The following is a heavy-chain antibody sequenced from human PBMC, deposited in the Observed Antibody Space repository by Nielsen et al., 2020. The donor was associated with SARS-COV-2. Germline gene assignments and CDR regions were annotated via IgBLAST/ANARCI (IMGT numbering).Heavy chain of an antibody. V-gene: IGHV4-59*12. J-gene: IGHJ5*02. Sequence: SETLSLTCTVSGGSISSYYWSWIRQPPGKGLEWIGYIYYSGSTNYNPSLKSRVTISVDTSKNQFSLRLSSVTAADMAVYYCARVRGYCSGGSCYNWFDPWDQGTLVTVSS. CDR3: ARVRGYCSGGSCYNWFDP. CDR2: IYYSGST. D-gene: IGHD2-15*01. CDR1: GGSISSYY.